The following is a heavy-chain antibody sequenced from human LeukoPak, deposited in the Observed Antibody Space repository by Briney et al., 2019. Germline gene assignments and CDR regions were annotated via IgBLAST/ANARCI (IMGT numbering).Heavy chain of an antibody. V-gene: IGHV3-11*06. D-gene: IGHD1-26*01. CDR2: ISSSSSYT. J-gene: IGHJ4*02. CDR3: AREIVGAIDY. Sequence: GGSLRLSFAASGFTFSDYYMSWIRQAPGKGLEWVSYISSSSSYTNYADSVKGRFTISRDNANNYLYLQMNSLRAEDTAVYYCAREIVGAIDYWGQGTLVTVSS. CDR1: GFTFSDYY.